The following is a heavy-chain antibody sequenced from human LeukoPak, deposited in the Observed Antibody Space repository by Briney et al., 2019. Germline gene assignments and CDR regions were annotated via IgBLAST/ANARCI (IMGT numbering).Heavy chain of an antibody. J-gene: IGHJ4*02. CDR2: INPNRGST. CDR3: ATGGHVRVYDSSAYYGHY. CDR1: GYTFTSYY. Sequence: ASVKVSCRASGYTFTSYYMYWVRQAPGQGLEWMGIINPNRGSTSYAQKFQGRVTMTRDMSTSTVYMELSSLRSEDTAVYYCATGGHVRVYDSSAYYGHYWGQGTLVTVSS. D-gene: IGHD3-22*01. V-gene: IGHV1-46*01.